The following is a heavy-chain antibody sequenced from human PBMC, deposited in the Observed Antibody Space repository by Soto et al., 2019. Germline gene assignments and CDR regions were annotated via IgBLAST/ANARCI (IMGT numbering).Heavy chain of an antibody. J-gene: IGHJ6*02. V-gene: IGHV3-74*03. CDR2: VNNYGTDT. D-gene: IGHD6-13*01. Sequence: EVQLVESGGGLVQPGGSLRLSCAASGFTFSNYWMYWVRQAPGKGLVWVSRVNNYGTDTTHADSVKGRFTISRDNAENTLYLQMNSLRAEDTAVYYCARGGLQHALDVWGQGSTVTVSS. CDR1: GFTFSNYW. CDR3: ARGGLQHALDV.